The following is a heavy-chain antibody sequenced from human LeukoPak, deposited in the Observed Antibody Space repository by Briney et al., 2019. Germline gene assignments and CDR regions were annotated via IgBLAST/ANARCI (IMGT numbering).Heavy chain of an antibody. Sequence: GESLKISFKGSGYRFTSYWIGWVRPMPGKGLEWMGIIYPGDSDTRYSPSFQGQVTISADKSISTAYLQWSSLKASDTAMYYCARQEWLTNWFDPWGQGTLVTVSS. CDR3: ARQEWLTNWFDP. CDR2: IYPGDSDT. V-gene: IGHV5-51*01. D-gene: IGHD3-3*01. J-gene: IGHJ5*02. CDR1: GYRFTSYW.